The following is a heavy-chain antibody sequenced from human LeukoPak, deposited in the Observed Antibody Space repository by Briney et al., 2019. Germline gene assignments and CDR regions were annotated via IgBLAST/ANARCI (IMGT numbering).Heavy chain of an antibody. CDR1: GFTFSSYG. D-gene: IGHD5-24*01. Sequence: PGGSLRLSCAASGFTFSSYGMSWVRQAPGKGLEWVSAISGSGGSTYYADSVKGRFTISRDNAKNSLYLQMNSLRAEDTAVYYCARVGDGYSYFDYWGQGTLVTVSS. J-gene: IGHJ4*02. CDR2: ISGSGGST. V-gene: IGHV3-23*01. CDR3: ARVGDGYSYFDY.